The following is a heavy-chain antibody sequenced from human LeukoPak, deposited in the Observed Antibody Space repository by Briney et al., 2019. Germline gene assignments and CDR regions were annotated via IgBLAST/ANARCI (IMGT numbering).Heavy chain of an antibody. CDR3: ARRLIVVVITTFGAFDI. D-gene: IGHD3-22*01. V-gene: IGHV4-39*01. Sequence: SETLSLTCTVSGGSISSSSYYWGWIRQPPGKGLEWIGSIYYSGSTYYNPSLKSRVTISVDTSKNQFSLKLSSVTAADTAVYYCARRLIVVVITTFGAFDIWGQGTMVTVSS. CDR2: IYYSGST. CDR1: GGSISSSSYY. J-gene: IGHJ3*02.